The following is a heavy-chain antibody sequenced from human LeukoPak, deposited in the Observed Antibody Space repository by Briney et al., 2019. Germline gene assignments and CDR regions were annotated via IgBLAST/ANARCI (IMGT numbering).Heavy chain of an antibody. J-gene: IGHJ4*02. Sequence: GGSLRLSCAASGFTFSSYGMSWVRQAPGKGLEWVSVIYSGGSTYYADSVKGRFTISRDNSKNTLYLQMNSLRAEDTAVYYCATIDYWGQGTLVTVSS. CDR3: ATIDY. V-gene: IGHV3-66*01. CDR1: GFTFSSYG. CDR2: IYSGGST.